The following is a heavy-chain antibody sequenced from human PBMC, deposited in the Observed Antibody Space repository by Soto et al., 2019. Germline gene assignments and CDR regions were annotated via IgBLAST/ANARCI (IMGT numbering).Heavy chain of an antibody. D-gene: IGHD2-15*01. CDR3: AGYCSGASCYERFFDY. CDR2: IIPILGIA. J-gene: IGHJ4*02. Sequence: QVQLVQSGAEVKKPGSSVKVSCKASGGTFSSYTISWVRQAPGQGLEWMGRIIPILGIANYAQKFQGRVTITADKSTSTAYMELSSLRSEDTAVYYCAGYCSGASCYERFFDYWGQGTLVTVSS. CDR1: GGTFSSYT. V-gene: IGHV1-69*02.